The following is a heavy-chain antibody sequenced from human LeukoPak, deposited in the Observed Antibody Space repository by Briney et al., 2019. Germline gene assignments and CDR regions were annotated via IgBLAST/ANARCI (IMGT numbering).Heavy chain of an antibody. Sequence: PSETLSLTCTASGGSISSYYWSWIRQPPGKGLEWIGYIYYSGSTNYNPSLKSRVTISVDTSKNQFSLKLSSVTAADTAVYYCARSYCGGDCQRCAFDIWGQGTMVTVSS. V-gene: IGHV4-59*01. CDR1: GGSISSYY. D-gene: IGHD2-21*02. CDR3: ARSYCGGDCQRCAFDI. CDR2: IYYSGST. J-gene: IGHJ3*02.